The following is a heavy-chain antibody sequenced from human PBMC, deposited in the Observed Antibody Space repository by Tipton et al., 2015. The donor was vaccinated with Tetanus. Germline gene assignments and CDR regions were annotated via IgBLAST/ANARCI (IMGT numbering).Heavy chain of an antibody. D-gene: IGHD2-15*01. CDR1: GYSFTSYW. Sequence: QLVQSGAEVKKPGESLKISCKGSGYSFTSYWIGWVRQMPGRGLEWMGIICPGDSDTRYSPSFHVQVTISADKSSSTAYLQWSSLEASDTAMYYCARPFIDGWYFDYWGQGTLVTVSS. V-gene: IGHV5-51*01. J-gene: IGHJ4*02. CDR3: ARPFIDGWYFDY. CDR2: ICPGDSDT.